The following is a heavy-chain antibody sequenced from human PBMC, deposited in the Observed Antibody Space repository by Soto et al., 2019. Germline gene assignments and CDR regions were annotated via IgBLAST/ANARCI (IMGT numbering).Heavy chain of an antibody. D-gene: IGHD3-22*01. CDR3: TTSYYYDSSGYYLYGY. CDR2: IKSKTDGGTT. Sequence: GSLRLSCAASGFTFSNAWMSLVRQAPWKGLEWVGRIKSKTDGGTTDYAAPVKGRFTISRDDSKNTLYLQMNSMKTEDTAVYYCTTSYYYDSSGYYLYGYWGQGTMVTVSS. J-gene: IGHJ4*02. CDR1: GFTFSNAW. V-gene: IGHV3-15*01.